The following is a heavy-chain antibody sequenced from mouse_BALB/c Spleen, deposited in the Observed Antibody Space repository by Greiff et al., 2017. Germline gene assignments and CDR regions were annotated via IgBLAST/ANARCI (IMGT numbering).Heavy chain of an antibody. CDR1: GFNIKDTY. J-gene: IGHJ2*01. V-gene: IGHV14-3*02. CDR2: IDPANGNT. CDR3: APYGSSYDYFDY. Sequence: VQLQQSGAELVKPGASVKLSCTASGFNIKDTYMPWVQQRPEQGLEWIGRIDPANGNTKYDPKFQGKATITADTSSNTAYLQLSSLTSEDTAVYYCAPYGSSYDYFDYGGQGTTLTVSS. D-gene: IGHD1-1*01.